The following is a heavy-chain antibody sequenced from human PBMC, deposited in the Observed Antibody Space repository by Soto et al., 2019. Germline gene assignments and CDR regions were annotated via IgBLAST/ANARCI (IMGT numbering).Heavy chain of an antibody. V-gene: IGHV2-5*02. Sequence: QITLKESGPASLKPTQTLTLTCSFSGFSLSTEGVGVNWIRQPPGKALEWLALLYWDDDKRYSPSLKSRLTITKDTSKNQVVLTLTNINPVDTGTYFCARSVRGVTMDVWGQGTAVTVSS. J-gene: IGHJ6*02. CDR2: LYWDDDK. D-gene: IGHD3-10*01. CDR1: GFSLSTEGVG. CDR3: ARSVRGVTMDV.